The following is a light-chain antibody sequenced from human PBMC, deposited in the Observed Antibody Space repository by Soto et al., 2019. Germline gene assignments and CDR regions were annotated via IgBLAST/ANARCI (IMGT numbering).Light chain of an antibody. CDR2: SND. Sequence: QSALTQPPSASGTPGQRVTISCSGSSSNIGSYAVNWYQQLPGTAPKLLIYSNDQRPSGVPDRFSGSKSGTSASLAIGGLQSEDEADYYCSSYAGSNNLVFGGGTKLTVL. CDR3: SSYAGSNNLV. J-gene: IGLJ2*01. CDR1: SSNIGSYA. V-gene: IGLV1-44*01.